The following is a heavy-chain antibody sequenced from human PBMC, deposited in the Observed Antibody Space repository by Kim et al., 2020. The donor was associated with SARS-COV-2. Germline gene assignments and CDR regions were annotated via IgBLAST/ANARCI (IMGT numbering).Heavy chain of an antibody. D-gene: IGHD2-2*01. J-gene: IGHJ6*02. CDR2: IYYSGST. CDR1: GGSISSGTYY. CDR3: ARDRYLIVVVPAAMGERQYYYYGMDV. V-gene: IGHV4-61*01. Sequence: SETLSLTCTVSGGSISSGTYYWSWIRQPPGKGLEWIGYIYYSGSTNYNPSLKSRVTMSVDTSKNQFSLKLSSVTAADTAVYYCARDRYLIVVVPAAMGERQYYYYGMDVWGQGTTVTVSS.